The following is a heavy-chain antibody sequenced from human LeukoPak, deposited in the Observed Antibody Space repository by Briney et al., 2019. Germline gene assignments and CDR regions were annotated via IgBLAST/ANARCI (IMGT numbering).Heavy chain of an antibody. V-gene: IGHV1-18*01. CDR2: ISAYNGNT. J-gene: IGHJ4*02. CDR1: DYTFTNYG. Sequence: ASVRVSCKASDYTFTNYGISWVRQAPGQGLEWMGWISAYNGNTNYAQRLQGRVTMTTDTSTSTAYVELRSLRSDDTAVYYCARTDYGDYSYYFDYWGQGTLVTVSS. D-gene: IGHD4-17*01. CDR3: ARTDYGDYSYYFDY.